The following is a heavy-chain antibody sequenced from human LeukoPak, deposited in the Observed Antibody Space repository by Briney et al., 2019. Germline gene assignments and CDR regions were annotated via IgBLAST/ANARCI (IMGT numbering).Heavy chain of an antibody. Sequence: SETLSLTCTVSGGSISSYYWSWIRQPPGKGLEWIGYIYYSGSTNYNPSLKSRVTISVDTSKNQFSLKLSSVTAADTAVYYCARGYCSGGSCYSGLAFDPWGQGTLVTVSS. CDR1: GGSISSYY. CDR2: IYYSGST. D-gene: IGHD2-15*01. CDR3: ARGYCSGGSCYSGLAFDP. J-gene: IGHJ5*02. V-gene: IGHV4-59*08.